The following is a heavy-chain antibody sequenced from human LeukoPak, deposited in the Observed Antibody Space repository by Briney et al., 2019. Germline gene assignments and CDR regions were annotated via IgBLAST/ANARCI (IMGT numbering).Heavy chain of an antibody. D-gene: IGHD2-15*01. Sequence: GASVKVSCKASGYTFPNFGITWVRHAPGQGLEWMGWISPNSGNTKSAQKFQGRVTMTTDTSTSTAYMELRSLRSDDTAVYYCAREGYCSGGSCRGSHYLDYWGQGTLVTVSS. CDR2: ISPNSGNT. J-gene: IGHJ4*02. CDR1: GYTFPNFG. V-gene: IGHV1-18*01. CDR3: AREGYCSGGSCRGSHYLDY.